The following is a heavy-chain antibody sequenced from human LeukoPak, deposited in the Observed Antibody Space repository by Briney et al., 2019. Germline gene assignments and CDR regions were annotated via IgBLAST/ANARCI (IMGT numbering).Heavy chain of an antibody. V-gene: IGHV1-2*02. Sequence: ASVKVSCKASGYTFIDYYMHWVRQAPGQGLEWMGWIDPKSGGTSYAQKFQDRVAMIRDTSISTAYMELTRLRSDDTAVYYCARAYRSGWYGSTDYWGQGTLVTVSS. CDR2: IDPKSGGT. CDR1: GYTFIDYY. CDR3: ARAYRSGWYGSTDY. D-gene: IGHD6-19*01. J-gene: IGHJ4*02.